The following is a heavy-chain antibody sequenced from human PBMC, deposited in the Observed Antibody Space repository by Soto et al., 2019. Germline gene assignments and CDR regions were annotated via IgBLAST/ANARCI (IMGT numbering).Heavy chain of an antibody. CDR3: AAARVDDFWSGPTGFYGMDV. J-gene: IGHJ6*02. CDR1: GYTFTGYY. Sequence: ASVKVSCKASGYTFTGYYMHWVRQAPGQGLEWIGWINPSSGNTNYAQKFQGWVTMTRDTSISTAYMELSGLRSEDTAVYYCAAARVDDFWSGPTGFYGMDVWGQGTTVTVSS. CDR2: INPSSGNT. V-gene: IGHV1-2*04. D-gene: IGHD3-3*01.